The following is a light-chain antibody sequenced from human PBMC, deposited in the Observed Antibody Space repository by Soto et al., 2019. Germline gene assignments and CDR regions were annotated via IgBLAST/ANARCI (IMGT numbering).Light chain of an antibody. J-gene: IGKJ5*01. CDR2: GAS. CDR1: QSVSSN. Sequence: EIVMTQSPATLSVSPGEKATLSCRASQSVSSNLAWYQQKPGQAPRLLIYGASTRATGIPARFSGIGSGTEFTLTISSLQSEDFAVYYCQQYNNWPPIFGQGTRLEIK. V-gene: IGKV3-15*01. CDR3: QQYNNWPPI.